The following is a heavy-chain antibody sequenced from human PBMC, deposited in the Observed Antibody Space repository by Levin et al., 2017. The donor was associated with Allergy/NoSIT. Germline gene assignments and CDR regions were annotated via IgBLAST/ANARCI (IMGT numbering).Heavy chain of an antibody. CDR2: ISSSSSYI. V-gene: IGHV3-21*01. CDR1: GFTFSSYS. CDR3: ARVRQWLDPGFDAFDS. J-gene: IGHJ3*02. Sequence: GGSLRLSCAASGFTFSSYSMNWVRQAPGKGLEWVSSISSSSSYIYYADSVKGRFTISRDNAKNSLYLQMNSLRAEDTAVYYCARVRQWLDPGFDAFDSWGQGTMVTVSS. D-gene: IGHD6-19*01.